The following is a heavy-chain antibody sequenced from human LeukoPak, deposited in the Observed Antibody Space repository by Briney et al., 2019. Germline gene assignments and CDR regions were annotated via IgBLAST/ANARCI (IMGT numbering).Heavy chain of an antibody. V-gene: IGHV1-18*01. CDR1: GYTFSSYG. CDR2: ISANNGNT. D-gene: IGHD3-9*01. CDR3: ARTGSTYYYYYGMDV. J-gene: IGHJ6*02. Sequence: ASVKVSCKATGYTFSSYGISWVRQAPGQGLEWMGWISANNGNTNYAQKFQGRVTMTTDTPTSTAYMELRSLRSDDTAVYYCARTGSTYYYYYGMDVWGQGTTVTVSS.